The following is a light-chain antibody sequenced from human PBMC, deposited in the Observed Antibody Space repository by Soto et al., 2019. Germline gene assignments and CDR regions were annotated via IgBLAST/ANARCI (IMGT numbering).Light chain of an antibody. CDR3: QQYNHWPQT. Sequence: EIVMTQSPVPLSVSPGERATLSCRASQSVSSKLAWYQQKPGQAPRLLIYGASTRATGIPARFSGSGSGTEFTLSISSLQSEDFAVYYRQQYNHWPQTFGQGTKLEIK. CDR2: GAS. V-gene: IGKV3-15*01. J-gene: IGKJ2*01. CDR1: QSVSSK.